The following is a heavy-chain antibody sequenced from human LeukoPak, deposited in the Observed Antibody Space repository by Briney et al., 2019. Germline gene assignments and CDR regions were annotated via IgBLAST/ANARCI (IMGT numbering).Heavy chain of an antibody. CDR2: INPGGGSP. J-gene: IGHJ3*02. CDR3: ARVVGGGAFDI. CDR1: GFTFTRYY. V-gene: IGHV1-46*01. D-gene: IGHD1-26*01. Sequence: RASVKLSCKASGFTFTRYYMHWVRQAPGQGLEWMGIINPGGGSPNYAQKFQGRLTMTRDMSTTTVYMELSNLTSEDTAVYFCARVVGGGAFDIWGQGTTVTVSS.